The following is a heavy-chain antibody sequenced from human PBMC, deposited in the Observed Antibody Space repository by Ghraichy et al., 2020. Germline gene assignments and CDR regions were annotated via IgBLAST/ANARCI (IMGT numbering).Heavy chain of an antibody. CDR3: ARDRLHYSGSYQPNWFDP. D-gene: IGHD1-26*01. V-gene: IGHV1-18*01. J-gene: IGHJ5*02. Sequence: ASVKVSCKASGYTFTSYGISWVRQAPGQGLEWMGWISAYNGNTNYAQKLQDRVTMTTDTSTSTAYMELRSLRSDDTAVYYCARDRLHYSGSYQPNWFDPWGQGTLVTVSS. CDR1: GYTFTSYG. CDR2: ISAYNGNT.